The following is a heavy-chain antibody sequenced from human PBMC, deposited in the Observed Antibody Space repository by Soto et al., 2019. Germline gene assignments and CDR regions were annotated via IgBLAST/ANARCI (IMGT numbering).Heavy chain of an antibody. CDR2: IYYSGST. D-gene: IGHD5-12*01. CDR3: ARESFGGYDY. V-gene: IGHV4-59*01. J-gene: IGHJ4*02. Sequence: PSETLSLTCTVSGGSISSDYWSWIRQPPGKGLEWIGYIYYSGSTNYNPSLKSRVTISVDTSKNQFSLKLSSVTAADTAVYYCARESFGGYDYWGQGTLVTVSS. CDR1: GGSISSDY.